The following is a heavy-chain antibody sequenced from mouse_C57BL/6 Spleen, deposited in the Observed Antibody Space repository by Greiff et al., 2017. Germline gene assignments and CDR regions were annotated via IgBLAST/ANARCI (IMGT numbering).Heavy chain of an antibody. CDR1: GYAFSSSW. CDR2: IYPGAGDT. D-gene: IGHD3-2*01. Sequence: VQLQQSGPELVKPGASVKISCKASGYAFSSSWMNWVKQRPGKGLEWIGRIYPGAGDTNYNGKFKGKATLTADKSSSTAYMQLSSLTSEDSAVYFCATPTARYAMDYWGQGTSVTVSS. V-gene: IGHV1-82*01. J-gene: IGHJ4*01. CDR3: ATPTARYAMDY.